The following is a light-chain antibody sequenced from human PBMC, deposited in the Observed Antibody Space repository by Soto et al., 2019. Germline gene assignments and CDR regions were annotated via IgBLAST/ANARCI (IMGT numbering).Light chain of an antibody. J-gene: IGKJ1*01. CDR3: QQYTTSSWT. Sequence: VLAQSPFTLSLSPGERAPLACSPSQSVSSAYLAWYRHKPGQAPRLLIYGASIRAADIPDRFSGSGSGTDFTLTISRLEPEDFAVYYCQQYTTSSWTFGQGTKVDIK. V-gene: IGKV3-20*01. CDR2: GAS. CDR1: QSVSSAY.